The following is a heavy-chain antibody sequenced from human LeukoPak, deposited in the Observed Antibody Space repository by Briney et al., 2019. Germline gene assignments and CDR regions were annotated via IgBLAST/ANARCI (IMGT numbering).Heavy chain of an antibody. D-gene: IGHD2-2*01. J-gene: IGHJ5*02. CDR3: ARTGVPATPDNWFDP. CDR1: GYTFTGYY. V-gene: IGHV1-2*02. Sequence: ASVKVSCKASGYTFTGYYMHWVRQAPGQGLEWMGWINPNSGGTNYAQKFQGRVTMTRDTSISTAYMELSRLRSDDTAVYYCARTGVPATPDNWFDPWGQGTLVTVSS. CDR2: INPNSGGT.